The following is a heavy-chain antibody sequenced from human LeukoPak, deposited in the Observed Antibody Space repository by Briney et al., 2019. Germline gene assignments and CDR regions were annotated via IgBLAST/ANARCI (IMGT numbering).Heavy chain of an antibody. CDR1: GFTFNNYW. D-gene: IGHD3-10*02. CDR3: AELGITMIGGV. Sequence: GSLRLSCAASGFTFNNYWMHWVRQAPGKGLVWVSRIKSDGSTTIYADSVKGRFTISRDNVKNSLYLQMNSLRAEDTAVYYCAELGITMIGGVWGIGTTVTISS. V-gene: IGHV3-74*01. CDR2: IKSDGSTT. J-gene: IGHJ6*04.